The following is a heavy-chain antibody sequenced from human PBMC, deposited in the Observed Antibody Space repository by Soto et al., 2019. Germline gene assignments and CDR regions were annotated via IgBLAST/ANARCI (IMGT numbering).Heavy chain of an antibody. V-gene: IGHV4-39*01. CDR3: ARHEDIVVVPAAGDAFDI. D-gene: IGHD2-2*01. J-gene: IGHJ3*02. Sequence: SETLSLTCTVSGGSISSSSYYWGWIRQPPGKGLEWIGSIYYSGSTYYNPSLKSRVTISVDTSKNQSSLKLSSVTAADTAVYYCARHEDIVVVPAAGDAFDIWGQGTMVT. CDR2: IYYSGST. CDR1: GGSISSSSYY.